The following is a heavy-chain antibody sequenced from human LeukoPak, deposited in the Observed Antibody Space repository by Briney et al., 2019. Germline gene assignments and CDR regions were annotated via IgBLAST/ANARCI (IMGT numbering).Heavy chain of an antibody. CDR2: IIPILGIA. Sequence: SVKVSCKASGGTFSSYAISWVRQAPGQGLEWMGRIIPILGIANYAQKFQGRVTITADKSTSTAYMELSSLRSEDTAVYYCARRPIAVAGHFDYWGQGTLVTVSS. J-gene: IGHJ4*02. CDR1: GGTFSSYA. D-gene: IGHD6-19*01. V-gene: IGHV1-69*04. CDR3: ARRPIAVAGHFDY.